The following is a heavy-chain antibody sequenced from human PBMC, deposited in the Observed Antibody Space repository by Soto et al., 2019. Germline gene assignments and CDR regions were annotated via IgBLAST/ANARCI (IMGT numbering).Heavy chain of an antibody. J-gene: IGHJ4*02. CDR2: ISYDGSNK. Sequence: PGGSLRLSCAASGLTFSSYAMHLVRQAPGKGLEWVAVISYDGSNKYYADSVKGRFTISRDNSKNTMYLQMSSLRPDDTAVYYCARDFHAETDWGLGTLVTLSS. V-gene: IGHV3-30-3*01. CDR1: GLTFSSYA. CDR3: ARDFHAETD.